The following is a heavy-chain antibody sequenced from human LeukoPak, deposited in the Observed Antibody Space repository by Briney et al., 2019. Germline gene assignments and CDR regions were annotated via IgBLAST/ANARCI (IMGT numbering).Heavy chain of an antibody. Sequence: SETLSLTCTVSGGSISSHYWSWIRQPPGKGLEWIGYLYYSGSTKYNPSLKSRVTISVDTSKNLFSMKLSSVTAADTAVYYCARLYDSSGYTNWLDPWGQGTLVTVSS. V-gene: IGHV4-59*11. CDR1: GGSISSHY. D-gene: IGHD3-22*01. J-gene: IGHJ5*02. CDR2: LYYSGST. CDR3: ARLYDSSGYTNWLDP.